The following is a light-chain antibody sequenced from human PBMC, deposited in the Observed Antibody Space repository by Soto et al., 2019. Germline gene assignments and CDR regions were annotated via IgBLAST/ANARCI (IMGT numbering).Light chain of an antibody. CDR2: KAS. V-gene: IGKV1-5*03. Sequence: DIPMTQSPSTLSAPVGVRATITCRASLKIDSWLAWNQQKPGKAPKHLLYKASNLESGVPLRFSGSGSGTGVTLAISSLQPDDCANDYGQDYNSFPWTFGQGTKVEIK. CDR3: QDYNSFPWT. J-gene: IGKJ1*01. CDR1: LKIDSW.